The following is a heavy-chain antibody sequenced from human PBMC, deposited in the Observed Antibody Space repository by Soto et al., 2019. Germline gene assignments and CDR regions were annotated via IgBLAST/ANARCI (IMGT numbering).Heavy chain of an antibody. CDR3: ARGSYSIAAAGTDYYYYGMDV. V-gene: IGHV1-69*13. D-gene: IGHD6-13*01. CDR1: GGTFSSYA. CDR2: IIPIFGTA. Sequence: GASVKVSCKASGGTFSSYAISWVRQAPGQGLEWMGGIIPIFGTANYAQKCQGRVTITADESTSTAYMELSSLRSEDTDVYYCARGSYSIAAAGTDYYYYGMDVWGQGTTVTVSS. J-gene: IGHJ6*02.